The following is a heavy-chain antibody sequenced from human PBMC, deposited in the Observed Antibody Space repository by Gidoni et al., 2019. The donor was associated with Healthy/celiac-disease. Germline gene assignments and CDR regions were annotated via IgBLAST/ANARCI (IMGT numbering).Heavy chain of an antibody. J-gene: IGHJ4*02. CDR2: IYSGGST. CDR1: GFTVSSHY. D-gene: IGHD6-19*01. Sequence: EVQLVETGGGLIQPGGSLRLSCAASGFTVSSHYMSWVRQAPGKGLEGVSVIYSGGSTYYADSVKGRFTISRDNAKNTLYLQVNSLRAEDTAVYYCARVLSGPYYFDYWGQGTLVTVSS. CDR3: ARVLSGPYYFDY. V-gene: IGHV3-53*02.